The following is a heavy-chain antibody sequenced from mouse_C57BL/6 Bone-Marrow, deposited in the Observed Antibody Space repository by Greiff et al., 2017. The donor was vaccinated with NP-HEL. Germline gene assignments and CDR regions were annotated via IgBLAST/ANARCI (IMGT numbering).Heavy chain of an antibody. V-gene: IGHV1-19*01. CDR2: INPYNGGT. CDR3: ARGGDYAVRSYEAMDY. J-gene: IGHJ4*01. Sequence: EVQLQQSGPVLVKPGASVKMSCKASGYTFTDYSMNWVKQSHGKSLEWIGVINPYNGGTSYNQKFKGKATLTVDKSSSTADMELNSLTSEDSAVYYGARGGDYAVRSYEAMDYWGQGTAVTVSA. CDR1: GYTFTDYS. D-gene: IGHD2-4*01.